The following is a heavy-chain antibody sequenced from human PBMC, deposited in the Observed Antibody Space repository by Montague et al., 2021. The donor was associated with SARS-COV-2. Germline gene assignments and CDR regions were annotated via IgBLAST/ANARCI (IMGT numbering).Heavy chain of an antibody. CDR2: INHNGST. CDR3: ARGWGYYDSSGYLLFDY. CDR1: GGSFSGYY. D-gene: IGHD3-22*01. Sequence: SETLSLTCAVYGGSFSGYYWSWIRQPPGKGLEWIGEINHNGSTNYNPSLKSRVTISVDTSKNQFSLTLSSVTAADTAAYYCARGWGYYDSSGYLLFDYWGQGTLVTVSS. V-gene: IGHV4-34*01. J-gene: IGHJ4*02.